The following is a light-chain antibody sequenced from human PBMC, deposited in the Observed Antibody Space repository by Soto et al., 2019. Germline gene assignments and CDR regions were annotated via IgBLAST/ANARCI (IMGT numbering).Light chain of an antibody. Sequence: EIVLTQSPVTLSLSPGERATLSCRASQSVTNYLSWYQQKPGQAPRLLIYDASKRATGIPARFSGSGSGTDFTLTISSLEPEDFAVYYCQHRQNWPWTCGQGSKVDIK. CDR2: DAS. CDR1: QSVTNY. CDR3: QHRQNWPWT. J-gene: IGKJ1*01. V-gene: IGKV3-11*01.